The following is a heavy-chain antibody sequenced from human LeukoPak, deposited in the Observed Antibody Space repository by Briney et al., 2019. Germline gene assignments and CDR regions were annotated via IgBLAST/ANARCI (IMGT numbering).Heavy chain of an antibody. Sequence: ASVKVSCKASGYTFTGYYMHWVRQAPGQGLEWMGWINPNSGGTNYAQKFQGRVTMTRDTSISTAYMELSRLRSDDTAVYYCARVPIFGVVIIPLMSFDYWGQGTLVTVSS. V-gene: IGHV1-2*02. J-gene: IGHJ4*02. CDR2: INPNSGGT. D-gene: IGHD3-3*01. CDR1: GYTFTGYY. CDR3: ARVPIFGVVIIPLMSFDY.